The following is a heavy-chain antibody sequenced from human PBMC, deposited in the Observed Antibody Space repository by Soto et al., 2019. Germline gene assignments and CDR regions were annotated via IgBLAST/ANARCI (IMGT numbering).Heavy chain of an antibody. D-gene: IGHD1-1*01. V-gene: IGHV1-18*01. CDR2: ISAHNGNT. CDR1: GYTFTSYV. J-gene: IGHJ4*02. Sequence: QVHLVQSGAEVKKPGASVKVSCKASGYTFTSYVITWVRQAPGQGLEWMGWISAHNGNTDYAQKLQGRVIVTRDTSTSTAYMALRSLISDDTSGYYCARGRYGDYWGQGALVTVS. CDR3: ARGRYGDY.